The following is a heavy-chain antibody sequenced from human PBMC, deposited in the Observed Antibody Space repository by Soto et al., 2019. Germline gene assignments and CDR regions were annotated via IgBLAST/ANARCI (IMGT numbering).Heavy chain of an antibody. CDR1: GFTFSSYD. J-gene: IGHJ5*02. D-gene: IGHD3-3*01. V-gene: IGHV3-23*01. CDR3: AKAVTIFGVVMNNWFDP. Sequence: EAQLLESGGGLVQPGGYLRLSCAASGFTFSSYDMTWVRQDPGKGLEWVSTNSGSGGSTYYADSVKGRFTISRYNSKNTLYLQMISIGAEDTAVYYCAKAVTIFGVVMNNWFDPWGQGTLVTVSS. CDR2: NSGSGGST.